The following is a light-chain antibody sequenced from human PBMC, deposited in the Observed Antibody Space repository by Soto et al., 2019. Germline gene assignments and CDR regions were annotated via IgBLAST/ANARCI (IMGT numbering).Light chain of an antibody. V-gene: IGLV1-44*01. CDR2: SNS. CDR1: SSNIGSNT. J-gene: IGLJ1*01. Sequence: QSVLTQPPSASGTPGQRVTISCSGSSSNIGSNTVNWYQQLPGTAPKRLIYSNSQRPSGVPDRFSGSKSGTSASLAISGLQSEDEADYYCAAWDDSLNGSYVFGTGTKLTVL. CDR3: AAWDDSLNGSYV.